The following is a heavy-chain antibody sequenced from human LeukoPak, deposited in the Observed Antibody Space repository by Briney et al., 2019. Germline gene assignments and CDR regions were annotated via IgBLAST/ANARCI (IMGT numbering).Heavy chain of an antibody. CDR2: ISGSGGST. Sequence: PGGSLRLSCAASGFTFSSYAMSWVRQAPGKGLEWVSAISGSGGSTYYADSVKGRFTISRDNSKNTLYLQVNSLRAEDTAVYYCAKDHEGVTIFGVVTGGMDVWGQGTTVAVSS. CDR1: GFTFSSYA. V-gene: IGHV3-23*01. CDR3: AKDHEGVTIFGVVTGGMDV. D-gene: IGHD3-3*01. J-gene: IGHJ6*02.